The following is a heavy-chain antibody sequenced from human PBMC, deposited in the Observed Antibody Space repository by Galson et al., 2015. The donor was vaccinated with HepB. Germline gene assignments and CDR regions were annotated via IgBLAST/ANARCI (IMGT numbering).Heavy chain of an antibody. CDR3: ARVNDDFWSGDAPFDP. CDR2: INPNSGGT. Sequence: SVKVSCKASGYTFTSYYIHWVRQAPGQGLEWMGWINPNSGGTKYTQKFQGRVTMTRDTSISTAYMELSRLRSDDTAVYYCARVNDDFWSGDAPFDPWGQGTLVTVSS. CDR1: GYTFTSYY. V-gene: IGHV1-2*02. J-gene: IGHJ5*02. D-gene: IGHD3-3*01.